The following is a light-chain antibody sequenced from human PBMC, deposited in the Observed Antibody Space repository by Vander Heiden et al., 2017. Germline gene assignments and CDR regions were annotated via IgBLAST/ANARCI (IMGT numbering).Light chain of an antibody. J-gene: IGKJ1*01. V-gene: IGKV2-28*01. CDR1: QSLLHSNGYNY. CDR3: MQDLQTWT. CDR2: LGS. Sequence: DIVMTQSPLSLPVTPGEPASISCRSSQSLLHSNGYNYLDWYLQKPGQSPQLLIYLGSNRASGVPDRVSGSGSGTDFTLKISRVEAEDVGVYYCMQDLQTWTFGQGTKVEIK.